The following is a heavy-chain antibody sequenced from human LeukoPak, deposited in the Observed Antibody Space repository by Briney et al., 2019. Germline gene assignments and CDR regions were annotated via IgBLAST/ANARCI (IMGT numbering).Heavy chain of an antibody. Sequence: GGSLRLSCATSGFSFYNLAFDWVRQAPGKGLGWVSLISHVGTSRKYADSVKGRLIVSRDNSKNTLYLQMNSLRSEDTAVYYCASDSAWNLHGGYLDHWGQGTLVSVSS. D-gene: IGHD2-15*01. CDR3: ASDSAWNLHGGYLDH. CDR2: ISHVGTSR. V-gene: IGHV3-30*04. CDR1: GFSFYNLA. J-gene: IGHJ4*02.